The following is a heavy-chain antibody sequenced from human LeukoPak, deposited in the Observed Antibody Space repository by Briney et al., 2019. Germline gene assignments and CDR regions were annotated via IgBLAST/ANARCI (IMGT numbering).Heavy chain of an antibody. J-gene: IGHJ4*02. CDR1: GFTFSNSA. CDR3: STGYYQLNY. D-gene: IGHD3-9*01. CDR2: ITSSGSST. Sequence: PGGSLRLSCAPFGFTFSNSAMNWVRQAPGKGLEWVSSITSSGSSTYYADSVKGRFTISRDNSRNTLDLQMNSLRVEDTAIYFCSTGYYQLNYWGQGTLVTVSS. V-gene: IGHV3-23*01.